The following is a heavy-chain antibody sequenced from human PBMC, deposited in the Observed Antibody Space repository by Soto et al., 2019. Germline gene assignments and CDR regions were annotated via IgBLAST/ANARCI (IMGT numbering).Heavy chain of an antibody. J-gene: IGHJ4*02. CDR3: VSDSHGDY. CDR2: IDHDGPT. CDR1: GFTFSNYW. V-gene: IGHV3-74*01. Sequence: EVQLVESGGGLVQPGGSLRLSCAGSGFTFSNYWMHWVRQAPGKGLEWVSRIDHDGPTDYADSVRGRFTISRDNAENTLYLQMISLRPEDTAVYYCVSDSHGDYWGQGTLVTVSS.